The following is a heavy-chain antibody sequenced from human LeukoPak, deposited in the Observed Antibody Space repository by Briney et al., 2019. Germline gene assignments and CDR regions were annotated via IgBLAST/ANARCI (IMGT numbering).Heavy chain of an antibody. Sequence: RGSLRLSSAPSGFTSSSYSMSSVPEAPGKGLWRVSYISSIISTTYYADSVKGGFTISRENAKNSLYLRITSLRDENTALYYCACLACSGGSCYSELIDYWGQGTLGTVSS. J-gene: IGHJ4*02. CDR2: ISSIISTT. CDR3: ACLACSGGSCYSELIDY. CDR1: GFTSSSYS. D-gene: IGHD2-15*01. V-gene: IGHV3-48*02.